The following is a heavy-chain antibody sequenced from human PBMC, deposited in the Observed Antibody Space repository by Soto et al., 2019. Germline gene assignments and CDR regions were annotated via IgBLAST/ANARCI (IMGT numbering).Heavy chain of an antibody. D-gene: IGHD2-2*01. V-gene: IGHV3-33*01. J-gene: IGHJ3*01. Sequence: QVQLVESGGGVVQPGTSLRLSCGASGFSFSTYGFHWVRQTPGKGLEWVGVIVNDVSWKDYADYVKGRLTIYRDNSKNTLYLTMNSLRAEDTALYFFAGDDDGVPASSNAFDLWGQGTMVTVSS. CDR1: GFSFSTYG. CDR3: AGDDDGVPASSNAFDL. CDR2: IVNDVSWK.